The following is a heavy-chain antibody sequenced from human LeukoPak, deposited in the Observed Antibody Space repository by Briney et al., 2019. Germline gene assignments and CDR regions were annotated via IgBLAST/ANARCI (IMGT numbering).Heavy chain of an antibody. Sequence: PSETLSLTCAVYGGSFSGYYWSWIRQPPGKGLEWIGEINHSGSTYYNPSLKSRVTISVDTSKNQFSLKLSSVTAADTAVYYCARGQVWSGYYTGVSNWFDPWGQGTLVTVSS. CDR3: ARGQVWSGYYTGVSNWFDP. V-gene: IGHV4-34*09. D-gene: IGHD3-3*01. CDR2: INHSGST. J-gene: IGHJ5*02. CDR1: GGSFSGYY.